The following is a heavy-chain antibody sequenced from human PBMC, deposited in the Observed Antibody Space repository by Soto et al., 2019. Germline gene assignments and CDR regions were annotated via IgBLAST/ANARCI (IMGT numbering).Heavy chain of an antibody. D-gene: IGHD6-13*01. Sequence: QVQLVQSGAEVKKPGASVKVSCKASGYTFTSYAMHWVRQAPGQRLEWMGWINAGNGNTKYSQKFQGRVTITRDTSASTPYMEPSSLRSQDTAVYSSASADSSIWSPLDYSGQRTLVTVSS. V-gene: IGHV1-3*01. J-gene: IGHJ4*02. CDR2: INAGNGNT. CDR3: ASADSSIWSPLDY. CDR1: GYTFTSYA.